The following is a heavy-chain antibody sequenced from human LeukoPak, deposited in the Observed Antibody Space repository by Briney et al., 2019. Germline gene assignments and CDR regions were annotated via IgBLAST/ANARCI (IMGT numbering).Heavy chain of an antibody. J-gene: IGHJ6*02. Sequence: SETLSLTCTVSGGSISSSSYYWGWIRQPPGKGLEWIGSIYYSGSTYYNPSLKSRVTISVDTSKNQFSLKLSSVTAADTAVYYCARVVSSGWHIYYYYYGMDVWGQGTTVTVSS. CDR1: GGSISSSSYY. D-gene: IGHD6-19*01. CDR2: IYYSGST. V-gene: IGHV4-39*07. CDR3: ARVVSSGWHIYYYYYGMDV.